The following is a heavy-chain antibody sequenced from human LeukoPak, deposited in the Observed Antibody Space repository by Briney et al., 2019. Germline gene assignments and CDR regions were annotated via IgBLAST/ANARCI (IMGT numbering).Heavy chain of an antibody. J-gene: IGHJ4*02. V-gene: IGHV4-59*01. D-gene: IGHD4-17*01. CDR1: GGSISSYY. CDR2: IYYSGST. Sequence: SETLSLTCTVSGGSISSYYWSWIRQPPGKGLEWIGYIYYSGSTNYNPSLKSRVTISVDTSKNQFSLKLSSVTAADTAVYYCARDLNYGDHGWFDYWGQGTLVTVSS. CDR3: ARDLNYGDHGWFDY.